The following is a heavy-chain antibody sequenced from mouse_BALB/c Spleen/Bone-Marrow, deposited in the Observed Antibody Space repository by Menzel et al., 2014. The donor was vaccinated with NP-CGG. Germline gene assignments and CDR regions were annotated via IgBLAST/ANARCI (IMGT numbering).Heavy chain of an antibody. D-gene: IGHD1-1*01. CDR3: ARSGYYGSNYAMDY. Sequence: QVQLQQSGAELVRPGTSAKVSCKASGYAFTNYLIEWVKQRSGQGLEWIGVINPGSGGTNYNEKFKGKATLTADKSSSTAYMQLSSLTSDDSAVYFCARSGYYGSNYAMDYRGQGTSVTVSS. CDR2: INPGSGGT. CDR1: GYAFTNYL. J-gene: IGHJ4*01. V-gene: IGHV1-54*01.